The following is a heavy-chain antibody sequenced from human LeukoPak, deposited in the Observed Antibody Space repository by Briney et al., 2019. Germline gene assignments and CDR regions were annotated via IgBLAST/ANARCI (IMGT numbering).Heavy chain of an antibody. CDR3: ARGAYGDI. V-gene: IGHV1-18*01. Sequence: ASVRASCEAFGYTLTSYGFNWMRQAPGQGLEWMGWISTQSGDTNYAQKVQGRLTLTADRSTNTAYMELRSLRSDDTAVYYCARGAYGDIWGQGTMVTVSS. D-gene: IGHD3-9*01. J-gene: IGHJ4*02. CDR1: GYTLTSYG. CDR2: ISTQSGDT.